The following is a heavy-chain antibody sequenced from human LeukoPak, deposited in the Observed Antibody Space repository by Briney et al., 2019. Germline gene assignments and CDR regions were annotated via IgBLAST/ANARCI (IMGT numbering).Heavy chain of an antibody. CDR3: TRDRGVLLYCGGDCYLDY. D-gene: IGHD2-21*02. CDR1: GFTFGDYA. V-gene: IGHV3-49*04. J-gene: IGHJ4*02. CDR2: IRSKTYGGTT. Sequence: GGSLRLSCTASGFTFGDYAMSWVRQAPGKGLEWVGFIRSKTYGGTTEYAASVKGRFTISRDDSKSIAYLQMNSLKTEDTAVYYCTRDRGVLLYCGGDCYLDYWGQGTLVTVSS.